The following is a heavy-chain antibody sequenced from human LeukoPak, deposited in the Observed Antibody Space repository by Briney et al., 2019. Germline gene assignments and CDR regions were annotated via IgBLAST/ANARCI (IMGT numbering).Heavy chain of an antibody. CDR1: GFTFSDHY. CDR2: TRNKANSYTT. D-gene: IGHD3-22*01. V-gene: IGHV3-72*01. CDR3: AVSDDSSGYSDY. J-gene: IGHJ4*02. Sequence: PGGSLRLSCAASGFTFSDHYMDWVRQAPGKGLEWVGRTRNKANSYTTGYAASVKGRFTISRDDSKDSLYLQMNSLKTEDTAVYYCAVSDDSSGYSDYWGQGTLVTVSS.